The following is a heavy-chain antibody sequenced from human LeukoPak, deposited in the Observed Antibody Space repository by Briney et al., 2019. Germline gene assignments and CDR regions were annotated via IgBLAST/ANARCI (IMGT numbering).Heavy chain of an antibody. D-gene: IGHD4-23*01. CDR3: ARVMADYGGVGNDAFDI. CDR1: GFTFSSYS. CDR2: IGSSSTGSPI. V-gene: IGHV3-48*04. J-gene: IGHJ3*02. Sequence: GGSPRLSCAASGFTFSSYSMNWVRQAPGKGLEWVSYIGSSSTGSPIYYADSVKGRFTIPRDNAKDSLYLQLNSLRAEDTALYHCARVMADYGGVGNDAFDIRGRGTLVTVSS.